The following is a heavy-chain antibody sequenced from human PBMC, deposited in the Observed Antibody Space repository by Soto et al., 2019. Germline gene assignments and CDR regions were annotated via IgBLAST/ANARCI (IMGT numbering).Heavy chain of an antibody. V-gene: IGHV4-34*01. J-gene: IGHJ4*02. Sequence: SETLSLTCAVCGGSFSGYYWSWIRQPPGKGLEWIGEINHSGSTNYNPSLKSRVTISVDTSKNQFSLKLSSVTAADTAVYYCARGSTYYDLWSGYYIPYYFDYWGQGTLVTVSS. CDR1: GGSFSGYY. CDR2: INHSGST. CDR3: ARGSTYYDLWSGYYIPYYFDY. D-gene: IGHD3-3*01.